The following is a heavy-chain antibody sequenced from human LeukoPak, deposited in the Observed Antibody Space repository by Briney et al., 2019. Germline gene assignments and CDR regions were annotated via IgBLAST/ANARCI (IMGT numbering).Heavy chain of an antibody. CDR2: INPNSGGT. CDR1: GYTFTSYY. J-gene: IGHJ5*02. V-gene: IGHV1-2*02. CDR3: ARERSITMVRGVPLRA. Sequence: ASVKVSCKASGYTFTSYYMHWVRQAPGQGLEWMGWINPNSGGTNYAQKFQGRVTMTRDTSISTAYMELSRLRSDDTAVYYCARERSITMVRGVPLRAWGQGTLVTVSS. D-gene: IGHD3-10*01.